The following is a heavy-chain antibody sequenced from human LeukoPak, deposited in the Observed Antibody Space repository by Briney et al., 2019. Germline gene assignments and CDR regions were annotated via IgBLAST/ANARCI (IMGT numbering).Heavy chain of an antibody. V-gene: IGHV3-23*01. CDR3: AKGPAYYDILTGYYYFDY. D-gene: IGHD3-9*01. J-gene: IGHJ4*02. CDR1: GFTFSSYG. Sequence: GGSLRLSCAASGFTFSSYGMSWVRQAPGKGLEWVSAIIGSGGSTYYADSVKGRFTISRDNSKNTLYLQMNSLRAEDTAVYYCAKGPAYYDILTGYYYFDYWGQGTLVTVSS. CDR2: IIGSGGST.